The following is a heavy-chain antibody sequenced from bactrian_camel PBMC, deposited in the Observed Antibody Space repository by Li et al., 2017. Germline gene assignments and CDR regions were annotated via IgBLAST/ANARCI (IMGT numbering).Heavy chain of an antibody. CDR1: TYTRGTYF. CDR3: AFDFRASICSTIVDGPAAQSRFNY. J-gene: IGHJ4*01. Sequence: VQLVESGGGSVQAGGSLTLSCAASTYTRGTYFMAWFRQAPGKEREGVAQIKTVSGSTYYADSVKGRFIIFQDNAKNTVYLQMNSLKPEDSAMYYCAFDFRASICSTIVDGPAAQSRFNYWGQGTQVTV. CDR2: IKTVSGST. V-gene: IGHV3S40*01. D-gene: IGHD6*01.